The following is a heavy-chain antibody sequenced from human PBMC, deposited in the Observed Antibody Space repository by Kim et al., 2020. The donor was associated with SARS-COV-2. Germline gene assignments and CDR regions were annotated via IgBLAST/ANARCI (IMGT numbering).Heavy chain of an antibody. V-gene: IGHV6-1*01. Sequence: SQTLSLTCAISGDSVSSNSAAWNWIRQSPSRGLEWLGRTYYRSKWYNDYAVSVKSRITINPDTSKNQFSLQLNSVTPEDTAVYYCARDLLGPGRGIDAFDIWGQGTMVTVSS. J-gene: IGHJ3*02. CDR2: TYYRSKWYN. CDR3: ARDLLGPGRGIDAFDI. D-gene: IGHD3-16*01. CDR1: GDSVSSNSAA.